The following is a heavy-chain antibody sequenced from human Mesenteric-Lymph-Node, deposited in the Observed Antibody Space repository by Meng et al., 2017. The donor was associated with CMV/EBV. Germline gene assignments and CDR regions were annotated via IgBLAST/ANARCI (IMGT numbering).Heavy chain of an antibody. CDR1: GYGFTSYW. Sequence: SGYGFTSYWIGWLRPMPGQGLEWLGIMYPGDSAIRYSPSFRVPVTLSADKSISTAYLQWSSPKASATSMYYCARGGSSGYDYSFDYWGQGTLVTVSS. CDR3: ARGGSSGYDYSFDY. D-gene: IGHD5-12*01. J-gene: IGHJ4*02. V-gene: IGHV5-51*01. CDR2: MYPGDSAI.